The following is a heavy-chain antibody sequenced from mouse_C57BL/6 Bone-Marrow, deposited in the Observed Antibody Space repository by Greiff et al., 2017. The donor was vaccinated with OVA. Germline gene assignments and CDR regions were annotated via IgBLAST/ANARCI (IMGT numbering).Heavy chain of an antibody. J-gene: IGHJ4*01. CDR1: GFTFSDYG. CDR3: ARHYAMDY. Sequence: DVHLVESGGGLVQPGGSLKLSCAASGFTFSDYGMAWVRQAPRKGPEWVAFISNLAYSIYYADTVTGRFTLSRENAKNTLYLEMSSLRSEDTAMYYCARHYAMDYWGQGTSVTVSS. V-gene: IGHV5-15*01. CDR2: ISNLAYSI.